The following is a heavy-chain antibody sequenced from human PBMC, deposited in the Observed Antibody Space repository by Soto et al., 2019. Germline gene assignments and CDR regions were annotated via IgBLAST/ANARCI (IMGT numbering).Heavy chain of an antibody. J-gene: IGHJ4*02. Sequence: PSETLSLTCTVSGGSISSSSYYWGWIRQPPGKGREWIGSIYYSGNTYYNPSLKIRVTIPVDTSKNQFSLKLSSVTAADTAVYYCASSRGGIYCSGGSCYRPLDYWGQGTLVTVSS. D-gene: IGHD2-15*01. V-gene: IGHV4-39*01. CDR3: ASSRGGIYCSGGSCYRPLDY. CDR2: IYYSGNT. CDR1: GGSISSSSYY.